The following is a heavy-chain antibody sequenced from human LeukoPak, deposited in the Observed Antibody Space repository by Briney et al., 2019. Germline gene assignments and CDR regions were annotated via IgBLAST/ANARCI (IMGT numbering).Heavy chain of an antibody. J-gene: IGHJ4*02. V-gene: IGHV5-10-1*01. CDR1: GYSFTSYW. CDR2: IDPSDSYT. Sequence: GESLKISCKGSGYSFTSYWISWVRQMPGKGLEWMGRIDPSDSYTYYSPSFQGHVTISADKSISTAYLQWSSLKASDTAMYYCARQSRSQAASAPFWGQGTLVTVSS. CDR3: ARQSRSQAASAPF. D-gene: IGHD6-13*01.